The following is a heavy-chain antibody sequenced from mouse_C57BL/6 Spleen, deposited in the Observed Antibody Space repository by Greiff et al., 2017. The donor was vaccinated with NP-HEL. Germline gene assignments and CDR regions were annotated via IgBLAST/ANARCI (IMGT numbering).Heavy chain of an antibody. CDR3: ARLYDYDAWFAY. CDR2: INPNNGGT. V-gene: IGHV1-26*01. D-gene: IGHD2-4*01. Sequence: VQLQQSGPELVKPGASVKISCKASGYTFTDYYMNWVKQSHGKSLEWIGDINPNNGGTSYNQKFKGKATLTVDKSSSTAYMELRSLTSEDSAVYYCARLYDYDAWFAYWGQGTLVTVSA. CDR1: GYTFTDYY. J-gene: IGHJ3*01.